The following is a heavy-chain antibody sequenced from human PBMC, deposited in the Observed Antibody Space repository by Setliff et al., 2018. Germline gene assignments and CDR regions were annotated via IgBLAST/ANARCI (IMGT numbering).Heavy chain of an antibody. CDR3: ARDRWPSGSDY. D-gene: IGHD1-26*01. J-gene: IGHJ4*02. CDR1: GYTFRNYA. CDR2: FDPEYGKT. V-gene: IGHV1-24*01. Sequence: ASVKVSCKASGYTFRNYAFAWVRQAPGQGLEWIGGFDPEYGKTFDAQKFQGRVTMTEDTSTDTAYMVLSTLRSEDTAVYYCARDRWPSGSDYWGQGTLVTVSS.